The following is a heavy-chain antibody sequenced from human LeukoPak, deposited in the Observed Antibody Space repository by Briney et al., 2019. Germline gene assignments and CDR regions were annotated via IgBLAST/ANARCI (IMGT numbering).Heavy chain of an antibody. CDR1: GDSISSYY. D-gene: IGHD3-16*01. CDR2: IYDSGKT. V-gene: IGHV4-59*01. CDR3: ARGGGTLDY. J-gene: IGHJ4*02. Sequence: SETLSLTCTVSGDSISSYYWSWIRQPPGKGLEWIGYIYDSGKTNYNASLISRATISVDTSKNQFSLKLTSVTPADTAVYYCARGGGTLDYWGQGTLVTVSS.